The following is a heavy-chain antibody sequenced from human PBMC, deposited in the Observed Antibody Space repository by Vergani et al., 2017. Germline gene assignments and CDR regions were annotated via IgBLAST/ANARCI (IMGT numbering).Heavy chain of an antibody. CDR3: ARGKGWAARRPGGYYYYMDV. D-gene: IGHD6-6*01. CDR2: ISAYSGET. CDR1: RYPFSRYG. Sequence: QAQLVQSGAEVKKPGASVRVSCKASRYPFSRYGISWVRQAPGQGLEWMGWISAYSGETRYARSLQGRVTMTTDASTNTAYMSLRSLRSDDTAIYYCARGKGWAARRPGGYYYYMDVWGKGTTVTVSS. J-gene: IGHJ6*03. V-gene: IGHV1-18*01.